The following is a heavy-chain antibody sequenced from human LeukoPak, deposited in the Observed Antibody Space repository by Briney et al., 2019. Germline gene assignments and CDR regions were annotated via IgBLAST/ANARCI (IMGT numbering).Heavy chain of an antibody. CDR1: GFTFSSYA. Sequence: GRSLRLSCAASGFTFSSYAMHWVRQAPGKGLEWVAVISYDGSNKYYADSVKGRFTISRDNSKNTLYLQMNSLRAEDTAVYYCARVESSSKSADYWGQGTLVTVSS. CDR2: ISYDGSNK. V-gene: IGHV3-30-3*01. J-gene: IGHJ4*02. D-gene: IGHD6-13*01. CDR3: ARVESSSKSADY.